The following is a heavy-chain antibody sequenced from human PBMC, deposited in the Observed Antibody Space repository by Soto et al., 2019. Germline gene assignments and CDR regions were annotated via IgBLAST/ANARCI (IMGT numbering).Heavy chain of an antibody. D-gene: IGHD6-13*01. CDR3: ARVLAAGPRFDY. CDR2: INHSGST. Sequence: QVQLQQWGAGLLKPSETLSLTCAVYGGSFSGYYWSWIRQSPGKGLEWIGEINHSGSTNYNPSLKSRVTISVDTSKNQFSLKLSSVTAADTAVYYCARVLAAGPRFDYWGQGTLVTVSS. J-gene: IGHJ4*02. CDR1: GGSFSGYY. V-gene: IGHV4-34*01.